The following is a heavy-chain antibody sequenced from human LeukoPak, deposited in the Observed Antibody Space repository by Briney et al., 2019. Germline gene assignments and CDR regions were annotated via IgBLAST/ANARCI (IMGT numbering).Heavy chain of an antibody. Sequence: SETLSLTCAVYGGSFSGYYWSWIRQPPGKGLEWIGEINHSGSTNYNPSLKSRVTISVDTSKNQFSLKLSSVTAADTAVYYCARHVDGSYSSSWLRSGIYYYYMDVWGKGTTVTISS. CDR2: INHSGST. CDR1: GGSFSGYY. D-gene: IGHD6-13*01. V-gene: IGHV4-34*01. J-gene: IGHJ6*03. CDR3: ARHVDGSYSSSWLRSGIYYYYMDV.